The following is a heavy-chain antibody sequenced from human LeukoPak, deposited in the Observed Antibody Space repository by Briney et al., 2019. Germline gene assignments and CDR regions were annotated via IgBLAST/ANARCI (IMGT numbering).Heavy chain of an antibody. CDR3: AREGIRYFDWLLSYYFDY. Sequence: PGGSLRLSCAASGFTFSSYSMNWVRQASGKGLEWVSSISSSSSYIYYADSVKGRFTISRDNAKNSLYLQMNSLRAEDTAVYYCAREGIRYFDWLLSYYFDYWGQGTLVTVSS. D-gene: IGHD3-9*01. J-gene: IGHJ4*02. V-gene: IGHV3-21*04. CDR2: ISSSSSYI. CDR1: GFTFSSYS.